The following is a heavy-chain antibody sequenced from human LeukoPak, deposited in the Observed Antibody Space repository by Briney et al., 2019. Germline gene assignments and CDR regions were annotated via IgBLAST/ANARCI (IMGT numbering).Heavy chain of an antibody. Sequence: PSETLSLTCTVSGGSISSYYWSWIRQPPGKGLEWIGYIYYSGSTNYNPSLKSRVTISVDTSKHQFSLKLSSVTAADTAVYYCARVSGFWSGFGYFDYWGQGTLVTVSS. CDR1: GGSISSYY. J-gene: IGHJ4*02. V-gene: IGHV4-59*01. CDR3: ARVSGFWSGFGYFDY. D-gene: IGHD3-3*01. CDR2: IYYSGST.